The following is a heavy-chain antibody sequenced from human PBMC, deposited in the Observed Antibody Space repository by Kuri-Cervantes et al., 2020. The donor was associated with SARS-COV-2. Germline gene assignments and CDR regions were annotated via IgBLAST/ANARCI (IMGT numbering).Heavy chain of an antibody. CDR3: ARGVGAAVAGTLITIYYYYGMDV. D-gene: IGHD6-19*01. V-gene: IGHV4-34*01. CDR1: GGSFSGYY. CDR2: INHSGST. Sequence: SQTLPLTCAVYGGSFSGYYMSWIRQPPGKGMEWIGEINHSGSTNYNPSLKSRVTISVDTSKNQFSLKLSSVTAADTAVYYCARGVGAAVAGTLITIYYYYGMDVWGQGTTVTVSS. J-gene: IGHJ6*02.